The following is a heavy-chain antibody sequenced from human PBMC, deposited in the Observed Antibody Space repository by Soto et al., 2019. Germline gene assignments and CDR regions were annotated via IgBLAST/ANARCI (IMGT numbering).Heavy chain of an antibody. CDR2: ISSSSSTI. D-gene: IGHD3-22*01. Sequence: PGGSLRLSCTASGFTFSSYSMNWVRQAPGKGLEWVSYISSSSSTIYYADSVKGRFTISRDNAKNSLYLQMNSLRDEDTAVYYCARKLGDSSGSNWFDPWGQGTLVTVSS. J-gene: IGHJ5*02. V-gene: IGHV3-48*02. CDR1: GFTFSSYS. CDR3: ARKLGDSSGSNWFDP.